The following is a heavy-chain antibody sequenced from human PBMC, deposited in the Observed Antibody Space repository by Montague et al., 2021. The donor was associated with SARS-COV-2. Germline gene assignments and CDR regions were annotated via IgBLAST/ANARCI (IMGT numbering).Heavy chain of an antibody. J-gene: IGHJ3*02. Sequence: SETLSLTCALSGGSFSNYYWSWIRQPPGKGLEWIGEVNQSGTTIYNPSVKSGVTISEDTSKNQFYLRLSSVTAADTAVYYCARGRRPVVRPGAGPAGRAFDIWGQGTMVTVSS. CDR2: VNQSGTT. V-gene: IGHV4-34*01. CDR3: ARGRRPVVRPGAGPAGRAFDI. CDR1: GGSFSNYY. D-gene: IGHD3-22*01.